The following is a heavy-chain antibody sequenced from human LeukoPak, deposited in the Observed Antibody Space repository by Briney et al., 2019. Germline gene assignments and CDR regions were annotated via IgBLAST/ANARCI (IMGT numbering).Heavy chain of an antibody. D-gene: IGHD6-6*01. V-gene: IGHV4-39*01. Sequence: SETLSLTCTVSGGSISSSSYYWGWIRQPPGKGLEWIGSIYYSGSTYYNPSLKSRVTISVDTSKNQFSLKLSSVTAADTAVYYCARKYSSSSYNWFDPWGQGTLVTVSS. CDR1: GGSISSSSYY. J-gene: IGHJ5*02. CDR3: ARKYSSSSYNWFDP. CDR2: IYYSGST.